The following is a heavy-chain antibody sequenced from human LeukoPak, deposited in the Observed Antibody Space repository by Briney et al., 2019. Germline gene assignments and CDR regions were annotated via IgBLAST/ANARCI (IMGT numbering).Heavy chain of an antibody. CDR2: ISGHNDDT. D-gene: IGHD2-2*02. J-gene: IGHJ4*02. CDR3: ARSLGPAAILGYYFDY. CDR1: GYTFTSYA. Sequence: ASVKVSCKASGYTFTSYAISWVRQAPGQGLEWMGWISGHNDDTNYAQRLQGRVTMTTDTSTSTAYMELRSLRSDDTAVYYCARSLGPAAILGYYFDYWGQGTLVTVSS. V-gene: IGHV1-18*01.